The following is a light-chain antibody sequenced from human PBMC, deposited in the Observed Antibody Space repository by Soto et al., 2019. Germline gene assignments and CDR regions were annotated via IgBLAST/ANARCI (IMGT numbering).Light chain of an antibody. CDR2: RND. Sequence: QSVLTQPPSASGTPGQRVTISCSGSKSNIRSNYLYWYQQFPGTAPKLLIYRNDQRPPGGTYRFSGSKSGTSASLAISGLRSDDEADYYCAAWDDRVSGPVFGGGTKLTVL. CDR1: KSNIRSNY. V-gene: IGLV1-47*01. J-gene: IGLJ2*01. CDR3: AAWDDRVSGPV.